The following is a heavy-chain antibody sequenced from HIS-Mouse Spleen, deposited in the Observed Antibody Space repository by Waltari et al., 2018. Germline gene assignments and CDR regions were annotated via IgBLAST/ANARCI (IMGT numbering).Heavy chain of an antibody. D-gene: IGHD6-13*01. Sequence: QLQLQESGPGLVKPSETLSLTCTVSGGSISSSSYYWGWIRQPPGKGLGWIGSIYYSGGTYYTPSLKRRVTISVDTSKNQFSLKLSSVTAADTAVYYCAREIPYSSSWYDWYFDLWGRGTLVTVSS. J-gene: IGHJ2*01. V-gene: IGHV4-39*07. CDR1: GGSISSSSYY. CDR3: AREIPYSSSWYDWYFDL. CDR2: IYYSGGT.